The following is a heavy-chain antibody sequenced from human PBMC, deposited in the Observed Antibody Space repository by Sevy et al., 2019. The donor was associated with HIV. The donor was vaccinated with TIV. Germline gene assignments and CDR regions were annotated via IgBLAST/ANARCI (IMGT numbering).Heavy chain of an antibody. CDR3: AKNGYSSSWYGGRFDP. J-gene: IGHJ5*02. D-gene: IGHD6-13*01. Sequence: GGSLRLSCAASGFTFSSYAMSWVRQAPGKGLEWVSAISGSGGSTYYADSVKGRFTISRDNSKNTLYLQMNSLRAEDTAVYYCAKNGYSSSWYGGRFDPWCQGTLVTVSS. V-gene: IGHV3-23*01. CDR2: ISGSGGST. CDR1: GFTFSSYA.